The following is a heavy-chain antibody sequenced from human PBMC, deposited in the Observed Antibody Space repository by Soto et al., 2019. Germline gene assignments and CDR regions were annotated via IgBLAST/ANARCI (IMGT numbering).Heavy chain of an antibody. CDR1: RYSFTSYW. V-gene: IGHV5-10-1*01. J-gene: IGHJ5*02. D-gene: IGHD6-6*01. CDR3: ARQGQYSSSSPGDWFDP. Sequence: GASLKICNKGSRYSFTSYWISWVRQMRGKGLEWMGSIDPSDSSTNYSTSFQGHVTISADKSISTAYLQWSSLKASDTAMYYCARQGQYSSSSPGDWFDPWGQGTLVTVSS. CDR2: IDPSDSST.